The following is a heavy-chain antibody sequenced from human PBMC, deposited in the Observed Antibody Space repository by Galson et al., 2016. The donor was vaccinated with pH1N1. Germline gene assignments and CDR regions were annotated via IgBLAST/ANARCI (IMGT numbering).Heavy chain of an antibody. V-gene: IGHV3-9*01. Sequence: SLRLSCAASGFPFDSFAMHWVRQAPGKGLEWVSVITWNSHVISYADSVQGRFTISRDNAKNSLFLQMNSLRAEDTAVYYCARAIAAAGSLWGQGTMVTVSS. D-gene: IGHD6-13*01. CDR1: GFPFDSFA. CDR2: ITWNSHVI. J-gene: IGHJ4*02. CDR3: ARAIAAAGSL.